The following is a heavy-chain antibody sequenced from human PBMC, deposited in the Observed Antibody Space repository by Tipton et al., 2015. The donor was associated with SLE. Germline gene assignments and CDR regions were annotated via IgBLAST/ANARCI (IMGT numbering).Heavy chain of an antibody. CDR3: AKQREYGFWSASDC. J-gene: IGHJ4*02. CDR2: ISPASNTI. Sequence: SLRLSCAASGFKFGQYSLSWVRHVPGKALESLSYISPASNTIYYADSIKGRFTISRDNDKNSLFLQMNSLRAEDTAVYYCAKQREYGFWSASDCWGQGTLVTVAS. D-gene: IGHD3-3*01. CDR1: GFKFGQYS. V-gene: IGHV3-48*04.